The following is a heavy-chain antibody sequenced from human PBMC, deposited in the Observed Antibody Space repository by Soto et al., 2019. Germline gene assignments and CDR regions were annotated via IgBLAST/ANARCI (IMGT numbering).Heavy chain of an antibody. D-gene: IGHD3-3*01. CDR1: GGSISSSSYY. Sequence: SETLSLTCTVSGGSISSSSYYWGWIRQPPGKGLEWIGSIYYSGSTYYNPSLKSRVTISVDTSKNQFSLKLSSVTAADTAVYYCARHVGTGHYDFWSGHDYWGQGTLVTVSS. V-gene: IGHV4-39*01. J-gene: IGHJ4*02. CDR2: IYYSGST. CDR3: ARHVGTGHYDFWSGHDY.